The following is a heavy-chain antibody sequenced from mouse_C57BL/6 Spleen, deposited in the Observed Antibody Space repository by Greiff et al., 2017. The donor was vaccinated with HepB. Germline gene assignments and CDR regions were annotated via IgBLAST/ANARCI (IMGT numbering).Heavy chain of an antibody. CDR1: GYTFTSYW. CDR2: INPSNGGT. Sequence: QVQLQQPGTELVKPGASVKLSCKASGYTFTSYWMHWVKQRPGQGLEWIGNINPSNGGTNYNEKFKSKATLTVDKSSSTAYMQLSSLTSEDSAFYYCARSNYYYGSSYGKNAIDYWGQGTSVTVSS. V-gene: IGHV1-53*01. CDR3: ARSNYYYGSSYGKNAIDY. D-gene: IGHD1-1*01. J-gene: IGHJ4*01.